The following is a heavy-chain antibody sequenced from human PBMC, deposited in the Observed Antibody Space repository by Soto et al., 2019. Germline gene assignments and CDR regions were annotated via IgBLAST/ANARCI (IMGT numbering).Heavy chain of an antibody. CDR1: GFTFSSYA. CDR2: ISGSGGST. D-gene: IGHD3-22*01. CDR3: AKDGHYYDSRIFDP. V-gene: IGHV3-23*01. Sequence: XVSLRLSCAASGFTFSSYAMSWVRQAPGKGLEWVSAISGSGGSTYYADSVKGRFTISRDNSKNTLYLQMNSLRAEDTAVYYCAKDGHYYDSRIFDPWGQGTLVTVSS. J-gene: IGHJ5*02.